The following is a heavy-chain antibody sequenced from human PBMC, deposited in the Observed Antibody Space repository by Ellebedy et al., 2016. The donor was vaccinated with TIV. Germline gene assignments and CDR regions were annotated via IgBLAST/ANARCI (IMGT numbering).Heavy chain of an antibody. J-gene: IGHJ4*02. CDR3: ARISSGGSY. CDR2: INPGNGDT. Sequence: AASVKVSCKASGYSFSNYALHWVRQVSGQSLEWMGWINPGNGDTKHSQKFQGRVTFTRDTSASTAYMELSSLRYEDTAVYYCARISSGGSYWGQGSLVTVSS. CDR1: GYSFSNYA. V-gene: IGHV1-3*01. D-gene: IGHD2-15*01.